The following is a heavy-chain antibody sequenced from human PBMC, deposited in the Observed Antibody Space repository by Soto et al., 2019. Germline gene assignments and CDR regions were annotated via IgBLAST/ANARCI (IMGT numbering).Heavy chain of an antibody. CDR2: ISGSGGST. D-gene: IGHD2-8*01. CDR3: AKDGPLLCSNGECYPGQPYRYFDL. J-gene: IGHJ2*01. Sequence: PWGSPRLSCAASGFTFSSYAMSWVRQAPGKGLEWVSAISGSGGSTYYADSVKGRFTISRDNSKNTLYLQMNSLRAEDTAVYYCAKDGPLLCSNGECYPGQPYRYFDLWGRGTLVPVSP. V-gene: IGHV3-23*01. CDR1: GFTFSSYA.